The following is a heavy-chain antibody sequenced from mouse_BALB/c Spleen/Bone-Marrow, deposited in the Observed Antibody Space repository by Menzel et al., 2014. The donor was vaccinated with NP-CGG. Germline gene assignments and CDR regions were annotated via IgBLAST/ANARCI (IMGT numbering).Heavy chain of an antibody. J-gene: IGHJ3*01. D-gene: IGHD3-3*01. V-gene: IGHV14-3*02. CDR1: GFNIKDTY. CDR2: IDPADGNT. Sequence: VQLQQSGAELVKPGASVKLSCTASGFNIKDTYMHWVKQRPEQGLEWIGRIDPADGNTKYDPKFQGKATITADTSSNPAYLQLGSLTSEDTAVYYCARWERGRGWFAYWGQGTLVTVSA. CDR3: ARWERGRGWFAY.